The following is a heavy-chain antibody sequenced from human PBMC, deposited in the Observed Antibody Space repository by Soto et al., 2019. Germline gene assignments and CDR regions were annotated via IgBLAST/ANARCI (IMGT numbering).Heavy chain of an antibody. CDR2: IYYSGST. J-gene: IGHJ6*02. V-gene: IGHV4-59*01. Sequence: SETLSLTCTVSGGSISSYYWSWTRQPPGKGLEWIGYIYYSGSTNYNPSLKSRVTISVDTSKNQFSLKLSSVTAADTAVYYCARAWGMDTAMVYYYYGMDVWGQGTTVTVSS. CDR1: GGSISSYY. CDR3: ARAWGMDTAMVYYYYGMDV. D-gene: IGHD5-18*01.